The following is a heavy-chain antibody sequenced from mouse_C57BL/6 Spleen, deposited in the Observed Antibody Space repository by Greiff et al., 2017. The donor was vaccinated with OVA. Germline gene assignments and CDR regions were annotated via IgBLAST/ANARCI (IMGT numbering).Heavy chain of an antibody. CDR3: ARIYDGYYVDAMDY. CDR2: INPGSGGT. Sequence: QVQLQQSGAELVRPGTSVKVSCKASGYAFTNYLIEWVKQRPGQGLEWIGVINPGSGGTNYNEKFQGKATLTADKSSSTAYMQLSSLTSEDSAVYFCARIYDGYYVDAMDYWGQGTSVTVSS. CDR1: GYAFTNYL. J-gene: IGHJ4*01. V-gene: IGHV1-54*01. D-gene: IGHD2-3*01.